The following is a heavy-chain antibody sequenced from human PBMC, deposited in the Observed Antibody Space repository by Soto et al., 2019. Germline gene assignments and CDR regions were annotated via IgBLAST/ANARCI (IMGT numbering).Heavy chain of an antibody. J-gene: IGHJ4*02. Sequence: VGSLRLSCAASGFTFSSYCMSWVRQAPGKGLEWVANIKQDGSEKYYVDSVKGRFAISRDNAKNSLYLQMNSLRAEDTAVYYCARVGAAAAHDYWGQGTLVTVSS. CDR1: GFTFSSYC. V-gene: IGHV3-7*01. D-gene: IGHD6-13*01. CDR2: IKQDGSEK. CDR3: ARVGAAAAHDY.